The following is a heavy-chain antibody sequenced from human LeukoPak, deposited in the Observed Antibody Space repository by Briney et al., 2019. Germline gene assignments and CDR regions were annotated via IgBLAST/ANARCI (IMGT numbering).Heavy chain of an antibody. CDR2: ISAYNGDT. D-gene: IGHD6-19*01. V-gene: IGHV1-18*01. Sequence: ASVKVSCKASGYTFNTYGITWVRQAPGQGLEWMGWISAYNGDTNYAQQFQGRLTMTTDTSTSTAFMDLRRLRPDDTAVYYCARDSPTSAWYSGFVDPFDYWGQGTLVTVSS. CDR3: ARDSPTSAWYSGFVDPFDY. J-gene: IGHJ4*02. CDR1: GYTFNTYG.